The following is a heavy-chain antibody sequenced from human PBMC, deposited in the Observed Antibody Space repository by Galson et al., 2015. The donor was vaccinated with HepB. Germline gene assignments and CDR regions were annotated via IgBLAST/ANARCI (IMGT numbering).Heavy chain of an antibody. CDR2: ISSSSSYT. J-gene: IGHJ4*02. D-gene: IGHD4-17*01. CDR3: ARDGGRRAYAAYGDLDY. Sequence: SLRLSCAASGFTFSDYYMSWIRQAPGKGLEWVSYISSSSSYTNYADSVKGRFTISRDNAKNSLYLQMNSLRAEDTAVYYCARDGGRRAYAAYGDLDYWGQGTLVTVSS. V-gene: IGHV3-11*06. CDR1: GFTFSDYY.